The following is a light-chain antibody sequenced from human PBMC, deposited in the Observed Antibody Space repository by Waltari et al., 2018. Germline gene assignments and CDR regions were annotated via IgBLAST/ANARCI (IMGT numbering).Light chain of an antibody. V-gene: IGKV1-12*01. CDR2: AAS. CDR3: QQAKKSPDT. Sequence: DIQMTQSPSSVSASVGDRVIITCRARQDISSWLAWYQQKPGKAPKLLISAASTLQSGVPSRFSGSEFGTNFTLTISSLQPEDFATYYCQQAKKSPDTFGQGTKVEMK. CDR1: QDISSW. J-gene: IGKJ2*01.